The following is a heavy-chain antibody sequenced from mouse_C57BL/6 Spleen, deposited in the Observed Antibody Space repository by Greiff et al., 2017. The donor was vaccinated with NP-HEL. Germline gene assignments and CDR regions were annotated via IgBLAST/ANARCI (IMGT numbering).Heavy chain of an antibody. CDR2: IYPGSGNT. Sequence: VKLMESGAELVRPGASVKLSCKASGYTFTDYYINWVKQRPGQGLEWIARIYPGSGNTYYNEKFKGKATLTAEKSSSTAYMQLSSLTSEDSAVYFCARGGDYGYEGTWFAYRGKGTLVTVSA. CDR1: GYTFTDYY. D-gene: IGHD2-2*01. V-gene: IGHV1-76*01. CDR3: ARGGDYGYEGTWFAY. J-gene: IGHJ3*01.